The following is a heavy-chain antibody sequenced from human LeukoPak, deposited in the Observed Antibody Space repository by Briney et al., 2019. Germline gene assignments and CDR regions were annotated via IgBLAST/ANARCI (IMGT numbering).Heavy chain of an antibody. J-gene: IGHJ4*02. Sequence: SETLSLTCTVSGGSISSGDYYWSWIRQPKGKGLEWIVYIYYSGSTYYNPSLKSRVTISVDTSKNQFSLKLSSVTAADTAVYYCARGKGELDYWGQGTLVTVSS. D-gene: IGHD2-21*01. V-gene: IGHV4-30-4*01. CDR1: GGSISSGDYY. CDR3: ARGKGELDY. CDR2: IYYSGST.